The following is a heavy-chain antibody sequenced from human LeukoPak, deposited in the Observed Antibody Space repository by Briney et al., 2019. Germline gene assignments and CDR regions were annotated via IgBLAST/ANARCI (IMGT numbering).Heavy chain of an antibody. D-gene: IGHD4/OR15-4a*01. Sequence: KPSETLSLTCTLSCGSISGYYWSCIRQSPRGGLEWIGYIYYSGDTAYNPSLRSRVTMSVDTSKNQFSLQLRSMTTADTAVYYCVRGPYGASISKWFDPWGQGTQVIVSP. V-gene: IGHV4-59*01. CDR1: CGSISGYY. J-gene: IGHJ5*02. CDR2: IYYSGDT. CDR3: VRGPYGASISKWFDP.